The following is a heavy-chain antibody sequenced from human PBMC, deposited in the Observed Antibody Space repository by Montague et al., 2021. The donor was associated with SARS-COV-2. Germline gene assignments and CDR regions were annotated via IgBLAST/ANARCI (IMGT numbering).Heavy chain of an antibody. V-gene: IGHV4-59*01. Sequence: SETLSLTCTVSGDSISNYYWSWIRQPPGKGLEWIGYIYYSGSTNYNPSLKSRVTISVDTSKNQFSLKLSSVTAADTAGYYCARGGRRDSVLVVSEQWYGLDVWGQGTTVTVSS. CDR2: IYYSGST. CDR1: GDSISNYY. D-gene: IGHD2-8*02. J-gene: IGHJ6*02. CDR3: ARGGRRDSVLVVSEQWYGLDV.